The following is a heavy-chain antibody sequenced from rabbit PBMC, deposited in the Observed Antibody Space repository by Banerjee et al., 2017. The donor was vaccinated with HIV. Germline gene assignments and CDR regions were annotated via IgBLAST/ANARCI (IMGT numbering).Heavy chain of an antibody. CDR3: ARDLAGVIGWNFGL. J-gene: IGHJ3*01. V-gene: IGHV1S7*01. CDR1: GFDFSSYS. D-gene: IGHD4-1*01. CDR2: IYGGKGTT. Sequence: QLKETGGGLVQPGGSLTLSCKASGFDFSSYSMSWVRQAPGKGLGWIEAIYGGKGTTYYASWVNGRFPVSSHNAQNTLYLQLTSLTAADTATYFCARDLAGVIGWNFGLWGQGTLVTVS.